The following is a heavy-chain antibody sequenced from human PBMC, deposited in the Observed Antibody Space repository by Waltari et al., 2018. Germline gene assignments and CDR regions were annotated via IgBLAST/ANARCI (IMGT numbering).Heavy chain of an antibody. CDR2: ISYDGSNK. Sequence: QVQLVASGGDVVQPGRSLRLSCAASGFTFGTYGLHWVRQAPGTGREWVSIISYDGSNKDYADSVKGRFTISRDNSKNRLYLQMNSLRAEDTALYYCARDGTGSLEWLLDYWGQGTLVTVSS. J-gene: IGHJ4*02. V-gene: IGHV3-30*13. D-gene: IGHD3-3*01. CDR3: ARDGTGSLEWLLDY. CDR1: GFTFGTYG.